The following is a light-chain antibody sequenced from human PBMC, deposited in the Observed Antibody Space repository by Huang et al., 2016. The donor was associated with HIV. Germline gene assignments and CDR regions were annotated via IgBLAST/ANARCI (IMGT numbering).Light chain of an antibody. CDR3: QQYDDYGT. CDR2: KAS. CDR1: QNINNW. V-gene: IGKV1-5*03. J-gene: IGKJ1*01. Sequence: DILITQSPPTLSASIGDRVTITCRASQNINNWLAWYKQKPRKAPRLLIYKASNLENGVPSGFSSSGSRTEFTLTINSLQPDDFATYYCQQYDDYGTFGQGTKVEMK.